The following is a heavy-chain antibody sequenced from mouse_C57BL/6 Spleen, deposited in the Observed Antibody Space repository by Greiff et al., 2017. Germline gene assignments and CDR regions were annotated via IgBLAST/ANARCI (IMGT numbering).Heavy chain of an antibody. CDR2: ISSGSSTI. V-gene: IGHV5-17*01. CDR1: GFTFSDYG. Sequence: EVHLVESGGGLVKPGGSLKLSCAASGFTFSDYGMHWVRQAPEKGLEWVAYISSGSSTIYYADTVKGRFTISRDNAKNTLFLQMTSLRSEDTAMYYCATGSSYDAMDYWGQGTSVTVSS. D-gene: IGHD1-1*01. CDR3: ATGSSYDAMDY. J-gene: IGHJ4*01.